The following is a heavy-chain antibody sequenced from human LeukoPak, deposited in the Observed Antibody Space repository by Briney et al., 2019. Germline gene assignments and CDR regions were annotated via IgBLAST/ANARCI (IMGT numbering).Heavy chain of an antibody. CDR2: IWSDGSNR. D-gene: IGHD1-1*01. CDR3: AKDLEPGGMDV. Sequence: GGSLRLSCVASGFTFSSYGMHWVRQAPGKGLEWVAIIWSDGSNRYYADSVKGRFTMSRDNSKNTLFLQMNSLRAEDTAVYYCAKDLEPGGMDVWGQGTTVTVSS. CDR1: GFTFSSYG. J-gene: IGHJ6*02. V-gene: IGHV3-30*02.